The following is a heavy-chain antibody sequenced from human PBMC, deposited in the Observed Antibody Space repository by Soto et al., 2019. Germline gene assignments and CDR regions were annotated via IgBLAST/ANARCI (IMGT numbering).Heavy chain of an antibody. CDR3: ARRSYDYYYYMDV. CDR1: GDSINSDKYY. V-gene: IGHV4-39*07. Sequence: SETLSLTCSVSGDSINSDKYYWGWIRQPPGKGLEWIGSIYYRGNTYYNPSLQTRVTISLDKSKSQFSLKLNSVTAADTAVYYCARRSYDYYYYMDVWGKGTTVTVSS. D-gene: IGHD3-16*01. J-gene: IGHJ6*03. CDR2: IYYRGNT.